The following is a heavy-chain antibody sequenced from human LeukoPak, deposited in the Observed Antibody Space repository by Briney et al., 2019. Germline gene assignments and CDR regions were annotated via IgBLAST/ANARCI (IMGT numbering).Heavy chain of an antibody. V-gene: IGHV3-7*01. D-gene: IGHD3-10*01. Sequence: GGSLRLSCAASGFTFSSYGMSWVRQAPGKGLEWVANIKQDGSEKYYVDSVKGRFTISRDNAKNSLYLQMNSLRAEDTAVYYCARYYYGSGNFDYWGQGTLVTVSS. J-gene: IGHJ4*02. CDR1: GFTFSSYG. CDR2: IKQDGSEK. CDR3: ARYYYGSGNFDY.